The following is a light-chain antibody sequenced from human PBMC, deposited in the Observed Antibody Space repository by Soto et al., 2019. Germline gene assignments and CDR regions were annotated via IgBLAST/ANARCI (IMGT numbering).Light chain of an antibody. J-gene: IGLJ3*02. V-gene: IGLV2-14*03. CDR1: SGDVGFYDF. CDR3: ASYTGSSTYL. CDR2: GVT. Sequence: QSALTQPASMSGSPGQSITISCTGTSGDVGFYDFVSWYQQHTGKVPRLIIYGVTKRPSGVSHRFSGSKSGNTASLTISGLQVEDEADYSCASYTGSSTYLFGGGTKLTVL.